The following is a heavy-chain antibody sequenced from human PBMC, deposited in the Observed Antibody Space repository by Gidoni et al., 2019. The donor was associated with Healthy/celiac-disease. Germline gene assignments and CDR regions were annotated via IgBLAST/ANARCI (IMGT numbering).Heavy chain of an antibody. CDR3: ARLGGGSYPLDY. CDR1: GGSISSYY. CDR2: IYYSGST. V-gene: IGHV4-59*08. D-gene: IGHD1-26*01. J-gene: IGHJ4*02. Sequence: QVQLQESGPGLVKPSETLSLTCTVSGGSISSYYWSWIRQPPGKGLEWIGYIYYSGSTNYNPSLKGRVTISVDTSKNQFSLKLSSVTAADTAVYYCARLGGGSYPLDYWGQGTLVTVSS.